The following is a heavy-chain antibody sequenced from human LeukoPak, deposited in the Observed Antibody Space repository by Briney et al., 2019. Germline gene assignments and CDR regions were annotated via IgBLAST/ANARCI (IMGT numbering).Heavy chain of an antibody. CDR1: GYTFTSYA. Sequence: GASVKVSCKASGYTFTSYAISGVRQAPGQGLEWMGWISAYNGNTNYAQRLQGRVTMTTDTSTTTAYMELRSLRSDDTAVYYCARATGTWGHDGFDIWGQGTMVTVSS. J-gene: IGHJ3*02. V-gene: IGHV1-18*01. CDR2: ISAYNGNT. CDR3: ARATGTWGHDGFDI. D-gene: IGHD3-16*01.